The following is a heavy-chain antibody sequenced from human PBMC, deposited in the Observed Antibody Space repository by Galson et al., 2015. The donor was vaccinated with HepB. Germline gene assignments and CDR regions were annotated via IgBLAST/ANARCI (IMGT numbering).Heavy chain of an antibody. CDR3: ARVPYDYRGHRYFDY. CDR2: INQDGSEK. CDR1: AFSFSIYW. D-gene: IGHD4-23*01. Sequence: SLRLSCAASAFSFSIYWMSWVRQAPGKGLEWVANINQDGSEKDYVDSVKGRFTISRDNAQNSLYLQMNSLRAEDTAVYYCARVPYDYRGHRYFDYWGQGTLVTVSS. V-gene: IGHV3-7*03. J-gene: IGHJ4*02.